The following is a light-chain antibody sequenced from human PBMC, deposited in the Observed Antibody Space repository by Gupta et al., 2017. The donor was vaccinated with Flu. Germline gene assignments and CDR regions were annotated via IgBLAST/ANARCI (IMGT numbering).Light chain of an antibody. CDR3: QERSRWPRGT. CDR1: QNVGNN. V-gene: IGKV3-11*01. Sequence: EIVLTQSPATLSLSPGDRATLSCGASQNVGNNLAWYEQTPGQAPRLLIYAASDRDTGITARFGGSGYGKNVTLTISSREQEDFACYYCQERSRWPRGTFGHGTKVDIK. CDR2: AAS. J-gene: IGKJ3*01.